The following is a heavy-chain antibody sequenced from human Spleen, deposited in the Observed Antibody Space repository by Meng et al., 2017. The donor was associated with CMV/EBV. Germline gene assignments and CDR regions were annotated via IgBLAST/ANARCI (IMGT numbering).Heavy chain of an antibody. CDR1: YT. J-gene: IGHJ5*02. V-gene: IGHV3-21*03. CDR2: ISISSTYI. D-gene: IGHD3-3*01. CDR3: AREGSEEGYLDWLLSNWFDP. Sequence: YTINCVRQAPGRVLEWVSSISISSTYIHYADSVKSRLTISKDNAKNSLYLQMNSLKAEDTAVYYCAREGSEEGYLDWLLSNWFDPWGQGTLVTVSS.